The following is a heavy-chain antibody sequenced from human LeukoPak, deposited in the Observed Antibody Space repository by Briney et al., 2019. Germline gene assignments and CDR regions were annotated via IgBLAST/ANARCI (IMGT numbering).Heavy chain of an antibody. CDR2: ISYDGSNK. D-gene: IGHD3-10*01. V-gene: IGHV3-30*14. CDR3: ARDGAWFGELSPFDY. CDR1: GFTFSSYA. J-gene: IGHJ4*02. Sequence: PGGSLRLSCAASGFTFSSYAMHWVRQAPGKGLEWVAVISYDGSNKYYADSVKGRSTISRDNSKNTLYLQMNSLRAEDTAVYYCARDGAWFGELSPFDYWGQGTLVTVSS.